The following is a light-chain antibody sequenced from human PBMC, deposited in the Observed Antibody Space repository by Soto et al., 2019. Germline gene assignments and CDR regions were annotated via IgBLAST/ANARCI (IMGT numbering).Light chain of an antibody. CDR2: DVS. CDR3: SSYTSSSIYYV. J-gene: IGLJ1*01. V-gene: IGLV2-14*01. CDR1: SSDVGGYNY. Sequence: QSALTQAASVSGSPGQSITISCTGTSSDVGGYNYVSWYQQHPGKAPKLMIYDVSNRPSGVSNRFSGSKSGNTASLTISGLQAEDEADYYCSSYTSSSIYYVFGTGTKLTVL.